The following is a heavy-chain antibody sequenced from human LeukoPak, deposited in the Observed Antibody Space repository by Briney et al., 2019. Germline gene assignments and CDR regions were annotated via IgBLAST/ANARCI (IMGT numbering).Heavy chain of an antibody. D-gene: IGHD6-13*01. CDR3: ATFRAGLDY. J-gene: IGHJ4*02. CDR2: ISWNSGSI. V-gene: IGHV3-9*01. Sequence: PGRSLRLSCAASGFTFDDYAMHWVRQAPGKGLEWVSGISWNSGSIGYADSVKGRFTISRDNAKNSLYLQMNSLRAEDTALYYCATFRAGLDYWGQGTLVTVSS. CDR1: GFTFDDYA.